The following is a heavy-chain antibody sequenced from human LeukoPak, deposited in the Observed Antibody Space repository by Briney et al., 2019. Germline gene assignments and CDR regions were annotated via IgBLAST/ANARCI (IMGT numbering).Heavy chain of an antibody. CDR2: ISTIGIT. Sequence: PSETLSLTCTVSGVSISSSSYYWGWIRQPPGKGLEWIGRISTIGITNYNPSLNSRVTISIDTSKNQFSLKLSSVTAADTAVYYCAISSGWYGGAFDVWGQGTMVTVSS. D-gene: IGHD6-19*01. CDR1: GVSISSSSYY. CDR3: AISSGWYGGAFDV. V-gene: IGHV4-61*02. J-gene: IGHJ3*01.